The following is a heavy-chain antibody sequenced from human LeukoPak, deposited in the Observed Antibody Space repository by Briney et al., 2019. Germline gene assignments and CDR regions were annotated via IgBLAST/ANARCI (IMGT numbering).Heavy chain of an antibody. CDR3: ARVPHPGIAAAGTGY. CDR2: IYHSGST. J-gene: IGHJ4*02. CDR1: GGSISSSNW. Sequence: SETLSLTCAVSGGSISSSNWWSWVRQPPGKGLEWIGEIYHSGSTNYNPSLKSRVTISVDKSKNQFSLKLSSVTAADTAVYYCARVPHPGIAAAGTGYWGQGALVTVSS. V-gene: IGHV4-4*02. D-gene: IGHD6-13*01.